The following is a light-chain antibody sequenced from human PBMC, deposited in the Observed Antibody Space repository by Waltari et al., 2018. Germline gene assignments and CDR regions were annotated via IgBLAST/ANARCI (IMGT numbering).Light chain of an antibody. J-gene: IGKJ1*01. CDR1: RCVSKY. V-gene: IGKV3-20*01. CDR3: QKHDSFPAT. CDR2: AAS. Sequence: CRASRCVSKYLAWYQQKPGRAPKRLIYAASTWATGIPDRFSGSGSGTDFTLTISRLQPDDFAVYYCQKHDSFPATFGQGTRVEIK.